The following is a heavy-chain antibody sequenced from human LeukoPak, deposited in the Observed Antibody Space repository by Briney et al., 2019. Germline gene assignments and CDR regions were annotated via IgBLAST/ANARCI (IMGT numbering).Heavy chain of an antibody. CDR2: ISTSGSTI. V-gene: IGHV3-48*03. CDR3: FGESHYGMDV. J-gene: IGHJ6*04. D-gene: IGHD3-10*01. CDR1: GFAFSSYE. Sequence: PGGSLRLSCVASGFAFSSYEMNWVRQAPGKGLEWVSYISTSGSTIYYADSVKGRFTISRDNAKNSLYLQMNSLRAEDTAVYYGFGESHYGMDVWGKGTTVTVSS.